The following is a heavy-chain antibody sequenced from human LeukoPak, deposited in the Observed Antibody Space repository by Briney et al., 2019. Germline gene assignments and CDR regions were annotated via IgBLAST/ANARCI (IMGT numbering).Heavy chain of an antibody. V-gene: IGHV4-31*03. CDR2: IYYSGST. Sequence: SETLSLTCTVSGGSISSGGYYWSWIRQHPGKGLEWIGYIYYSGSTYYNPSLKSRVTISVDTSKNQFSLKLSSVTAADTAVYYRAREYSSSAGAFDYWGQGTLVTVSS. CDR3: AREYSSSAGAFDY. J-gene: IGHJ4*02. D-gene: IGHD6-6*01. CDR1: GGSISSGGYY.